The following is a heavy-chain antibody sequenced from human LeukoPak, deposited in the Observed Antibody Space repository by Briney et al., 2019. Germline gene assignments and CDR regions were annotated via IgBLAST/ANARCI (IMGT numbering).Heavy chain of an antibody. CDR2: IYYSGGT. CDR1: GGSISSNGYY. D-gene: IGHD6-19*01. Sequence: SETLSLTCTVSGGSISSNGYYWAWFRQPPGKGLEWIGSIYYSGGTYYNPSLKSRVTISIDTSKNQFSLKLRSVTAADTAVYYCARGLAPGWGYYHYYMDVWGKGTTVTISS. V-gene: IGHV4-39*07. J-gene: IGHJ6*03. CDR3: ARGLAPGWGYYHYYMDV.